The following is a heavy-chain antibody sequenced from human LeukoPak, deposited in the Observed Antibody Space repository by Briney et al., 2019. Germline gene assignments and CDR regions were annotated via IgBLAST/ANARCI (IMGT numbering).Heavy chain of an antibody. CDR1: GLTVSNSY. CDR2: IYSVGDT. CDR3: ARSPDYGDYLFDY. J-gene: IGHJ4*02. V-gene: IGHV3-66*01. D-gene: IGHD4-17*01. Sequence: GGSLRLSCAASGLTVSNSYMSWVRQARGQGLEWVSVIYSVGDTYYADSVTGRFTISRDSSKNTLYLQMISLRPEDTAVYYCARSPDYGDYLFDYWGQGTLVTVSS.